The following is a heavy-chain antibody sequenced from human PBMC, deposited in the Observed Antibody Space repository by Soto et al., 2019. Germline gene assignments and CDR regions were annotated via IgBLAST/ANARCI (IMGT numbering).Heavy chain of an antibody. J-gene: IGHJ4*02. V-gene: IGHV4-39*01. Sequence: SETLSLTCTVSGGSISGSRYYWVWIRHPPGKGLEWIGSIYYNGITYYNLSLKSRVAISVDTSKTQLSLRLRSVTAADTAVYYCATTPGLASGGSFDYWGQGTLVTVSS. CDR2: IYYNGIT. CDR3: ATTPGLASGGSFDY. CDR1: GGSISGSRYY. D-gene: IGHD6-13*01.